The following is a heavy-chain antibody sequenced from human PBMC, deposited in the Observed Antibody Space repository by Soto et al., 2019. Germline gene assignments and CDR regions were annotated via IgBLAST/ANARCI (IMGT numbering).Heavy chain of an antibody. J-gene: IGHJ6*02. CDR1: GFTFSNAW. D-gene: IGHD6-13*01. Sequence: PGGSLRLSCAASGFTFSNAWMSWVRQAPGKGLEWVGRIKSKTDGGTTDYAAPVKGRFTISRDDSKNTLYPQMNSLKTEDTAVYYCTTGLLEIAAAVYYYYYGMDVWGQGTTVTVSS. CDR2: IKSKTDGGTT. V-gene: IGHV3-15*01. CDR3: TTGLLEIAAAVYYYYYGMDV.